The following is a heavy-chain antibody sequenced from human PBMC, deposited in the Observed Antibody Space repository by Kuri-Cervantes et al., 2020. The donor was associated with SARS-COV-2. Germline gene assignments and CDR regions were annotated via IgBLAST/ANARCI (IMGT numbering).Heavy chain of an antibody. Sequence: SCTVSGGSISSSSYYWSWIRQPAGKGLEWIGRIYTSGSTNYNPSLKSRVTMSVDTSKNQFSLKLCSVTAADTAVYHCAREYYDILTGHQLFDYWGQGTLVTVSS. V-gene: IGHV4-61*02. CDR3: AREYYDILTGHQLFDY. CDR1: GGSISSSSYY. J-gene: IGHJ4*02. CDR2: IYTSGST. D-gene: IGHD3-9*01.